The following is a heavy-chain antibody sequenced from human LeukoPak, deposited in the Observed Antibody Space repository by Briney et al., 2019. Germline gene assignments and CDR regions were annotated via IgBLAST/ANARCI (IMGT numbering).Heavy chain of an antibody. CDR3: ARAPIAAAYNWFDP. CDR2: IIPILGIA. D-gene: IGHD6-13*01. V-gene: IGHV1-69*02. Sequence: SVKVSCKAPGGTFSSYTISWVRQAPGQGLEWMGRIIPILGIANYAQKFQGRVTITADKSTSTAYMELSSLRSEDTAVYYCARAPIAAAYNWFDPWGQGTLVTVSS. CDR1: GGTFSSYT. J-gene: IGHJ5*02.